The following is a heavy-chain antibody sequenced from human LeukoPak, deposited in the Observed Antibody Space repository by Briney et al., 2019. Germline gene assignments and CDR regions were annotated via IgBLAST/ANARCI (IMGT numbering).Heavy chain of an antibody. CDR3: ARGLSSWYFDY. CDR2: IYYSGST. CDR1: GGSISSYY. Sequence: PETLSLTCTVSGGSISSYYWSWIRQPPGKGLEWIGYIYYSGSTNYNPSLKSRVTISVDTSKNQFSLKLSSVTAADTAVYYCARGLSSWYFDYWGQGTLVTVSS. D-gene: IGHD6-13*01. V-gene: IGHV4-59*01. J-gene: IGHJ4*02.